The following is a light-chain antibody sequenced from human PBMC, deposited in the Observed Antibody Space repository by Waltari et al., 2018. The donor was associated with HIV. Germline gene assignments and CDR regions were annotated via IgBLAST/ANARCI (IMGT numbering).Light chain of an antibody. V-gene: IGLV1-40*01. CDR2: ANI. Sequence: QSVLTQPPSVSGAPGQRVTISCTGISSNLGAGYDVHWYQQLPGPAPKLLIYANINRPSGVPDRFSGSKSGSSASLAITGLQAEDEAHYYCQSFDSSLTTSGVIFGGGTKLTVL. J-gene: IGLJ2*01. CDR1: SSNLGAGYD. CDR3: QSFDSSLTTSGVI.